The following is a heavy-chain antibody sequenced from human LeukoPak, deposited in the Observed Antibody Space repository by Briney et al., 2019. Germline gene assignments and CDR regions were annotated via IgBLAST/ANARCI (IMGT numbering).Heavy chain of an antibody. Sequence: KISCKGSGYSFTSYWISWVRQAPGQGLEWMGGIIPIFGTANYAQKFQGRVTITTDESTSTAYMELSSLRSEDTAVYYCARAAAKWFDPWGQGTLVTVSS. CDR2: IIPIFGTA. D-gene: IGHD6-13*01. J-gene: IGHJ5*02. CDR1: GYSFTSYW. V-gene: IGHV1-69*05. CDR3: ARAAAKWFDP.